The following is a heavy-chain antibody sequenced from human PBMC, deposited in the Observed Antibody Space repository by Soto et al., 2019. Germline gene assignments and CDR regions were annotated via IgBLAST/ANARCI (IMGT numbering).Heavy chain of an antibody. CDR1: GFTFSSYA. D-gene: IGHD2-2*01. J-gene: IGHJ6*03. CDR3: ARDFVVVPAARHFQPYYYYYMDV. Sequence: GGSLRLSCAASGFTFSSYAMHWVRQAPGKGLEYVSAISSNGGSTYYANSVKGRFTISRDNSKNTLYLQMGSLRAEDMAVYYCARDFVVVPAARHFQPYYYYYMDVWGKGTTVTVSS. V-gene: IGHV3-64*01. CDR2: ISSNGGST.